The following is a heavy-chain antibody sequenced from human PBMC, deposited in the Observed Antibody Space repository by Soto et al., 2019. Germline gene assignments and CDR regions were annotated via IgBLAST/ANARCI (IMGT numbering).Heavy chain of an antibody. CDR2: IFPSAPAT. D-gene: IGHD3-22*01. J-gene: IGHJ4*02. V-gene: IGHV5-51*01. CDR1: GYKFTSYW. CDR3: ARKDKSGYFNWFDN. Sequence: GEALKISCRTSGYKFTSYWIAWVRKMAGKGLEGMGIIFPSAPATRYRKSFQGQVTISADRSTSTVFLQWASLKASDNAVYFCARKDKSGYFNWFDNWGQGT.